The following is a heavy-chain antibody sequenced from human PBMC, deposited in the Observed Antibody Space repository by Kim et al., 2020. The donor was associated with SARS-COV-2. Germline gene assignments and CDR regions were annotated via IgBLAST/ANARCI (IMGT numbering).Heavy chain of an antibody. CDR3: ARDPTDYTMIVVVGHLWGMDV. CDR1: GFTFSSYS. D-gene: IGHD3-22*01. CDR2: ISSSSSYI. V-gene: IGHV3-21*01. J-gene: IGHJ6*02. Sequence: GGSLRLSCAASGFTFSSYSMNWVRQAPGKGLEWVSSISSSSSYIYYADSVKGRFTISRDNAKNSLYLQMNSLRAEDTAVYYCARDPTDYTMIVVVGHLWGMDVWGQGTTVTVSS.